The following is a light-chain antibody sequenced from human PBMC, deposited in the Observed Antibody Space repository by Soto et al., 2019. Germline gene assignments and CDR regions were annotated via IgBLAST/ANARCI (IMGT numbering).Light chain of an antibody. CDR2: DAS. V-gene: IGKV3-11*01. CDR1: QTVTSY. Sequence: IVLALSPASLSGSPGERVYVSWMASQTVTSYLAWYKQRPGQAPRLLINDASRRATGIPDRFSGSGSGADFTLTISSLEPEDFAVYYCQQRSSWPISFGEGTRLEIK. CDR3: QQRSSWPIS. J-gene: IGKJ5*01.